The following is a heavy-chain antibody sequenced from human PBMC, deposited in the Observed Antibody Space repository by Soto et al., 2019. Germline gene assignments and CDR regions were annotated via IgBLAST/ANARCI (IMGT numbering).Heavy chain of an antibody. V-gene: IGHV3-30-3*01. Sequence: QVHLVESGGGMVQPGRSLRLSCAASGFTFSSYAMHWVRQAPGKGLEWVAVISYDGSNKYYADSVKGRFTISRDNSKNTLYLQMNSLRAEDTAVYYCARDFGAARLPYYYGMDVWGQGTTVTVSS. CDR1: GFTFSSYA. J-gene: IGHJ6*02. CDR2: ISYDGSNK. CDR3: ARDFGAARLPYYYGMDV. D-gene: IGHD6-6*01.